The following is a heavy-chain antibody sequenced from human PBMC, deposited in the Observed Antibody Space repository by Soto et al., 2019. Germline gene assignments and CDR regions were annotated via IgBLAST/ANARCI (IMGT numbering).Heavy chain of an antibody. Sequence: PSETLSLTCTVSGGSISSYYWSWIRQPPGKGLEWIGYIYYSGSTNYNPSLKSRVTISEDTSKNQFSLKLSSVTAADTAVYYCARGYCSGGTCYSRTFEYWGQGALVTVSS. CDR1: GGSISSYY. CDR3: ARGYCSGGTCYSRTFEY. D-gene: IGHD2-15*01. CDR2: IYYSGST. V-gene: IGHV4-59*01. J-gene: IGHJ4*02.